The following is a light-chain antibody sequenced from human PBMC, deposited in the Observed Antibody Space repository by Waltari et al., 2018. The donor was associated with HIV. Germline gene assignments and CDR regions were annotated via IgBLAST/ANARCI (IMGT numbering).Light chain of an antibody. CDR1: SSDVGGYNY. V-gene: IGLV2-8*01. CDR3: SSYAGSKNWV. J-gene: IGLJ3*02. Sequence: QSALTQPPSASGSPGQSVTISCTGTSSDVGGYNYVSWYQQHPGKAPKLMMYEASKRPQGLPDCFPCSKSGNTASLTVSGRQAEEEADYYCSSYAGSKNWVFGGGTKLTGL. CDR2: EAS.